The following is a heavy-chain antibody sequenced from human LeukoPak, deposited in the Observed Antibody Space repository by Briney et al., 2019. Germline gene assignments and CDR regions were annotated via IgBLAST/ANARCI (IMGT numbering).Heavy chain of an antibody. V-gene: IGHV4-34*01. J-gene: IGHJ4*02. CDR2: INHSGST. CDR3: ARTGYAFWSGYSLSGFVY. D-gene: IGHD3-3*01. CDR1: GGSFSGYY. Sequence: SETLSLTCAVYGGSFSGYYWSWIRQPPGKGLEWIGEINHSGSTNYNPSLKSRVTISVDTSKNQFSLKLSSVTAADTAVYYCARTGYAFWSGYSLSGFVYWGQGTLVTVSS.